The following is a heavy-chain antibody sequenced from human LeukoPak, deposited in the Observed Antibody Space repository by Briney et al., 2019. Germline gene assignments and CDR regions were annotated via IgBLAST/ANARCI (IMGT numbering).Heavy chain of an antibody. D-gene: IGHD1-26*01. Sequence: SETLSLTCAVYGGSFSGYYWSWIRQPPGKGLEWIGEINHSGSTNYNPSLKSRVTISVDTSKNQFSLKLSSVTAADTAVYYCARALPRYRVINRFDPWGQGTLVTVSS. CDR3: ARALPRYRVINRFDP. J-gene: IGHJ5*02. CDR2: INHSGST. CDR1: GGSFSGYY. V-gene: IGHV4-34*01.